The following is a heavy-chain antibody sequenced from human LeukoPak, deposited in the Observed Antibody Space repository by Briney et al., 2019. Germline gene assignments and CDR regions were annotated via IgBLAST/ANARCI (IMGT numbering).Heavy chain of an antibody. CDR2: IYTSGST. CDR1: GGSISSYY. Sequence: SETLSLTCTVSGGSISSYYWSWIRQPAGKGLEWIGRIYTSGSTNYNPSLKSRVTISVDTSKNQFSLKLSSVTAADTAVYYCARRDYFDSSGLYNWFDPWGQGTLVTVSS. J-gene: IGHJ5*02. CDR3: ARRDYFDSSGLYNWFDP. V-gene: IGHV4-4*07. D-gene: IGHD3-22*01.